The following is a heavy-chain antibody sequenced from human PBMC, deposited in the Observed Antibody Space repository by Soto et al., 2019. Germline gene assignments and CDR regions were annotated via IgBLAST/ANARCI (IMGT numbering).Heavy chain of an antibody. Sequence: QVQLVQSGAEEKKPGSSVKVSCKASGGTFSSYAISWVRQAPGQGLEWMGGIIPIFGTANYAQKFQGRVTITADKSTSTAYMELSSLRSEDTAVYYCARLAGSHYYGSDKADYWGQGTLVTVSS. CDR1: GGTFSSYA. V-gene: IGHV1-69*06. D-gene: IGHD3-10*01. J-gene: IGHJ4*02. CDR3: ARLAGSHYYGSDKADY. CDR2: IIPIFGTA.